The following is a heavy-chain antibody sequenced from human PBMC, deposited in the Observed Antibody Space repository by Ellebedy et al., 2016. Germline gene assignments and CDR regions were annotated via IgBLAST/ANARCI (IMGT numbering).Heavy chain of an antibody. V-gene: IGHV1-69*13. Sequence: SVKVSCXASGYTFTSYGISWVRQAPGQGLEWMGGIIPIFGTANYAQKFQGRVTITADESTSTAYMELSSLRSEDTAVYYCASGTIFGVVIMGSDYYYYMDVWGKGTTVTVSS. CDR1: GYTFTSYG. D-gene: IGHD3-3*01. CDR2: IIPIFGTA. CDR3: ASGTIFGVVIMGSDYYYYMDV. J-gene: IGHJ6*03.